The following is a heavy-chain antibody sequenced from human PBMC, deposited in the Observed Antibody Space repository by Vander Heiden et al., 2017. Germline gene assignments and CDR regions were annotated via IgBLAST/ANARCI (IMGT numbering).Heavy chain of an antibody. V-gene: IGHV4-61*01. CDR3: ARVRVDATNEAFDI. CDR1: NGSLSRGSYY. CDR2: IYYSGDT. D-gene: IGHD2-15*01. Sequence: QVQLHESGPGLVKPSETLSLTCTVSNGSLSRGSYYWSWIRQPPGKGLEWIGYIYYSGDTNYNPSLKSRVTISVDRSKNQFSLKLSSVNAADTAVYYCARVRVDATNEAFDIWGQGTMVTVSS. J-gene: IGHJ3*02.